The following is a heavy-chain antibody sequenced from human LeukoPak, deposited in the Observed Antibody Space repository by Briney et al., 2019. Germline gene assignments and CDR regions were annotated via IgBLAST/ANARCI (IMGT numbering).Heavy chain of an antibody. J-gene: IGHJ4*02. D-gene: IGHD2-8*01. V-gene: IGHV3-33*01. CDR3: AREVNGAYYFDY. Sequence: GGSLRLSCAASGFTFSSYAMDWVRQAPGKGLEWEAVIWSDGSNKYYADSVEGRFTISRDNSKNTLHLQKDSLRAEDAAVYYCAREVNGAYYFDYWGQGTLVTVSS. CDR1: GFTFSSYA. CDR2: IWSDGSNK.